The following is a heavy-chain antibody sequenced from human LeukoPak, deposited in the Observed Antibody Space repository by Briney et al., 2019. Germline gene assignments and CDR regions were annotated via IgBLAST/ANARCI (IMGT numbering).Heavy chain of an antibody. Sequence: SETLSLTCTVSGGSISSYYWSWIRQPPGKGLEWIGYIYYSGSTNYNPSLKSRVTISVDTSKNQFSLKLSSVTAADTAVYYCARHLVWELLPYYYYGMDVWGQGTTVTVSS. V-gene: IGHV4-59*08. CDR2: IYYSGST. CDR1: GGSISSYY. D-gene: IGHD1-26*01. J-gene: IGHJ6*02. CDR3: ARHLVWELLPYYYYGMDV.